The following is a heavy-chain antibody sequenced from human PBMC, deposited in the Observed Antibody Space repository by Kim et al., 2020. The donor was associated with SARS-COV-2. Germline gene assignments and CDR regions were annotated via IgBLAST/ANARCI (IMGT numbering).Heavy chain of an antibody. Sequence: ASVKVSCKASGYTFTSYYMHWVRQAPGQGLEWMGIINPSGGSTSYAQKFQGRVTMTRDTSTSTVYMELSSLRSEDTAVYYCASQYCGGDCYSFDYYYYYMDVWGKGTTVTVSS. CDR2: INPSGGST. CDR1: GYTFTSYY. J-gene: IGHJ6*03. V-gene: IGHV1-46*01. CDR3: ASQYCGGDCYSFDYYYYYMDV. D-gene: IGHD2-21*02.